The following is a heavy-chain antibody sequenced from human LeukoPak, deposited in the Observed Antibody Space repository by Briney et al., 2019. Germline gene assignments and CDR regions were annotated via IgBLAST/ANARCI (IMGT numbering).Heavy chain of an antibody. J-gene: IGHJ4*02. CDR2: ISGSGGNT. D-gene: IGHD3-3*01. CDR3: AKARFGVVIFDY. V-gene: IGHV3-23*01. Sequence: PGGSLRLSCAASGFTFSSYAMSWVRQAPGKGLEWVSAISGSGGNTYYADSVKGRFTISRDNSKNTLYLQMSSLRAEDTAVYYCAKARFGVVIFDYWGQGTLVTVSS. CDR1: GFTFSSYA.